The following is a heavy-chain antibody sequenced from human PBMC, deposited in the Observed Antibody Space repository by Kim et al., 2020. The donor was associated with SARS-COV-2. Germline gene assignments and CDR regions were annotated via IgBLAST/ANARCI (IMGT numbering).Heavy chain of an antibody. CDR3: AKDGSSGYYYGYFQH. J-gene: IGHJ1*01. CDR2: ISWNSGSI. CDR1: GFTFDDYA. Sequence: GGSLRLSCAASGFTFDDYAMHWVRQAPGKGLEWVSGISWNSGSIGYADSVKGRFTISRDNAKNSLYLQMNSLRAEDTALYYCAKDGSSGYYYGYFQHWGQGTLVTVSS. D-gene: IGHD3-22*01. V-gene: IGHV3-9*01.